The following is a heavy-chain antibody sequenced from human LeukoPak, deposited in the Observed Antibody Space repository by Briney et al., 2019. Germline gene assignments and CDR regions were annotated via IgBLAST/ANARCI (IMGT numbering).Heavy chain of an antibody. D-gene: IGHD3-10*01. CDR1: GFNFGVYG. CDR2: IGHDGKYL. Sequence: GTSLRLSCAASGFNFGVYGMHWVRQAPGKGLEWVGVIGHDGKYLKYVDSVRGRFTMSRDDSRNTLDLQMNGLRLEDTALYYCARDLGVGRYFDYCGQGTLVTVSS. V-gene: IGHV3-33*01. J-gene: IGHJ4*02. CDR3: ARDLGVGRYFDY.